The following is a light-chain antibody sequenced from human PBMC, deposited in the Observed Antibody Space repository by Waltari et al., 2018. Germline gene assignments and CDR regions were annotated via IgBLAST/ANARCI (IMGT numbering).Light chain of an antibody. CDR2: YKSDSDK. J-gene: IGLJ3*02. Sequence: QAVLTQPSSLSASPGASASLTCTLRSGINVGTYRISWHQKKPGSPPQYLLRYKSDSDKQQGSGVPSRFSGSKDASANAGILLISGLQSEDEADYYCMIWHSSAWVFGGGTKLTVL. CDR3: MIWHSSAWV. V-gene: IGLV5-45*02. CDR1: SGINVGTYR.